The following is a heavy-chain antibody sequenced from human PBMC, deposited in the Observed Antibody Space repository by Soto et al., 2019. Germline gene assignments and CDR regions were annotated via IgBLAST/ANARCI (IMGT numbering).Heavy chain of an antibody. CDR1: GFTFSDHY. D-gene: IGHD1-26*01. CDR2: IRNKANRYNT. Sequence: EVQLVESGGGLVQPGGSLRLSCAASGFTFSDHYMEWVRHAPGKGLEWVGRIRNKANRYNTEYVASVKGRFTISRDDSRNSLYLQMNSLKTEDTAVFYCARYSGSYPQGLDYWGQGTPVIVSS. CDR3: ARYSGSYPQGLDY. V-gene: IGHV3-72*01. J-gene: IGHJ4*02.